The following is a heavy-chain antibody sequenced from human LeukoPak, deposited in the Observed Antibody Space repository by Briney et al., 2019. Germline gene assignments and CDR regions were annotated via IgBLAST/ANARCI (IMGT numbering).Heavy chain of an antibody. D-gene: IGHD3-10*01. Sequence: GSLRLSCAASGFTFSSYAMSWVRQAPGKGLEWVSAISGSGGSTYYADSVKGRFTISRDNSKNTLYLQMNSLRAEDTAVYYCAKVAHPTPSSIGWFDPWGQGTLVTVSS. CDR1: GFTFSSYA. CDR2: ISGSGGST. CDR3: AKVAHPTPSSIGWFDP. J-gene: IGHJ5*02. V-gene: IGHV3-23*01.